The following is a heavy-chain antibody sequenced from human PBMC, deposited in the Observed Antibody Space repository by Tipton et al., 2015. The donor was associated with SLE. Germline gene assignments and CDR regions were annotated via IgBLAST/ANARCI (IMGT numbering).Heavy chain of an antibody. CDR1: GGSISSGDYS. D-gene: IGHD2-21*01. J-gene: IGHJ6*03. CDR3: ARGIGDRGLYYYYYMDV. Sequence: LRLSCAVSGGSISSGDYSWSWIRQPPGKGLEWIGYIHYSENTYSNPSLRSRVSMSADRSKNQFSLKLSSVTAADTAVYYCARGIGDRGLYYYYYMDVWGKGTTVTVSS. V-gene: IGHV4-30-2*01. CDR2: IHYSENT.